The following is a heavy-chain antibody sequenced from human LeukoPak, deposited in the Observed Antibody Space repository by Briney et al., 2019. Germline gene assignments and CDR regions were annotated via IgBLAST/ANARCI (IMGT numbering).Heavy chain of an antibody. CDR3: ARRLNHGDYGSDY. CDR2: ISGSSRYI. Sequence: PGGSLRLSCAASGFTFSSYSMNWVRQAPGKGLEWVSTISGSSRYIYYADSVKGRFTISRDNAKNSLHLQMNSLSAEDSAVYYCARRLNHGDYGSDYWGQGTLVTVSS. D-gene: IGHD4-17*01. CDR1: GFTFSSYS. V-gene: IGHV3-21*01. J-gene: IGHJ4*02.